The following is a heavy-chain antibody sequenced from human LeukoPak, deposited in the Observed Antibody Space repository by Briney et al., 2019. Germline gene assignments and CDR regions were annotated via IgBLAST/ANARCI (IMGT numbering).Heavy chain of an antibody. D-gene: IGHD1-26*01. CDR1: GGTFSSYA. CDR2: IIPIFGTA. V-gene: IGHV1-69*13. CDR3: ARESPIAYGNFQH. Sequence: ASVKVSCKASGGTFSSYAISWVRQAPGRGLEWMGGIIPIFGTANYAQKFQGRVTITADESTSTAYMELSSLRSEDTAVYYCARESPIAYGNFQHWGQGTLVTVSS. J-gene: IGHJ1*01.